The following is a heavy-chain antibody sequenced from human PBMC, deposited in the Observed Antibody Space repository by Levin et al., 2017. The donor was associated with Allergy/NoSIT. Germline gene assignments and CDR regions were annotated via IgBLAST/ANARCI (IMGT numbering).Heavy chain of an antibody. CDR2: ISYDGSNK. J-gene: IGHJ4*02. CDR3: AKGGYGFGELLSAHFDY. D-gene: IGHD3-10*01. CDR1: GFTFSSSG. Sequence: LSLPCAASGFTFSSSGMHWVRQAPGKGLEWVAVISYDGSNKYYADSVKGRFTISRDNSKNTLYLQMNSLRAEDTAVYYCAKGGYGFGELLSAHFDYWGQGTLVTVSS. V-gene: IGHV3-30*18.